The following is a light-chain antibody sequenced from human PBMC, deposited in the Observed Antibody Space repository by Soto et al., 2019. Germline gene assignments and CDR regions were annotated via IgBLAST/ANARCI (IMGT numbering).Light chain of an antibody. CDR2: GAS. V-gene: IGKV3-20*01. Sequence: EIVLTQSPGTLSLSPGESATRSCRASQSVSSSYLAWYQQKPGQAPRLLIYGASSRATGIPDRFSGSGSGTDFTLTISRLEPEDFAVYYCQKYGSSPTTCGQGTKGDIK. CDR3: QKYGSSPTT. J-gene: IGKJ1*01. CDR1: QSVSSSY.